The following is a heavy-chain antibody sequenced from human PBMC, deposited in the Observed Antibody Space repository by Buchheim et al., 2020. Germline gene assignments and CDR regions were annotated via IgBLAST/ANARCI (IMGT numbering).Heavy chain of an antibody. CDR1: GFTFSSYG. CDR3: AKDHKRGSYFGYFDL. J-gene: IGHJ2*01. Sequence: QVQLVESGGGVVQPGRSLRLSCAASGFTFSSYGMHWVRQAPGKWLEWVAVISYDGSNKYYADSVKGRFTISRDNSKNTLYLQMNSLRAEDTAVYYCAKDHKRGSYFGYFDLWGRGTL. D-gene: IGHD1-26*01. V-gene: IGHV3-30*18. CDR2: ISYDGSNK.